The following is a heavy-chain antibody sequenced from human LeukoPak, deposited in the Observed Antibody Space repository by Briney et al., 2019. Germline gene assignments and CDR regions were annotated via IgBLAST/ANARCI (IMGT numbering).Heavy chain of an antibody. CDR3: ARPRGDDPYDFWSDRPFGY. CDR2: IYYSGST. CDR1: GGSISSYY. J-gene: IGHJ4*02. V-gene: IGHV4-59*08. Sequence: SETLSLTCTVSGGSISSYYWSWIRQPPGKGLEWIGYIYYSGSTNYNPSLKSRVTISVDTSKNQFSLKLSSVTAADTAVYYCARPRGDDPYDFWSDRPFGYWGQGTLVTVSS. D-gene: IGHD3-3*01.